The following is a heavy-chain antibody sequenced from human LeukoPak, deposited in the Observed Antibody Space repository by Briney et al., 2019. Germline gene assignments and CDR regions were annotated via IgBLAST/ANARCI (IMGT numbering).Heavy chain of an antibody. Sequence: ASVKVSCKASGYTFTSYGISWVRQAPGQGLEWMGWISAYNGNTNYAQKLQGRVTMTTDTSTSTAYMELRSLRSDDTAVYYCARDLLEAFTMVRGSNYWGQGTLVTVSS. CDR1: GYTFTSYG. CDR3: ARDLLEAFTMVRGSNY. CDR2: ISAYNGNT. D-gene: IGHD3-10*01. J-gene: IGHJ4*02. V-gene: IGHV1-18*01.